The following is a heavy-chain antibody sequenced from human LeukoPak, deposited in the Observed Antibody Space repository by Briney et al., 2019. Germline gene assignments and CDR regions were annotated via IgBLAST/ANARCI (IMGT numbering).Heavy chain of an antibody. CDR1: GFTFSSYA. CDR3: AKDQMVAQWLVPGYDAFDI. CDR2: ISGSGGST. V-gene: IGHV3-23*01. J-gene: IGHJ3*02. D-gene: IGHD6-19*01. Sequence: GGSLRLSCAASGFTFSSYAMSWVRQAPGKGLEWVSVISGSGGSTYYADSVKGRFTISRDNSKNTLYLQMNSLRAEDTAVYYCAKDQMVAQWLVPGYDAFDIWGQGTMVTVSS.